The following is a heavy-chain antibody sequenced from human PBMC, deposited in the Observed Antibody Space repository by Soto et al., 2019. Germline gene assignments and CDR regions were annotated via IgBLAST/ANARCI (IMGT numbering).Heavy chain of an antibody. D-gene: IGHD2-15*01. V-gene: IGHV1-18*01. CDR2: IGHYNGNT. CDR3: ARCYCTVGSCYTCWHFDL. J-gene: IGHJ2*01. CDR1: GYTFADYG. Sequence: QAQLVQSGAEVKKPGASVKVSCQAGGYTFADYGISWVRQAPGQGLEWVGWIGHYNGNTNYAQNLQDRVTMTTDTSTNTAYMELRSLRSDDTALYYCARCYCTVGSCYTCWHFDLWGRGTLLPVSS.